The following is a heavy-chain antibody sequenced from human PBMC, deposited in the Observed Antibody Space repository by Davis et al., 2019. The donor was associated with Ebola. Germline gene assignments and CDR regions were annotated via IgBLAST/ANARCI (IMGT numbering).Heavy chain of an antibody. D-gene: IGHD6-19*01. CDR1: GGSISSRSYY. V-gene: IGHV4-39*07. J-gene: IGHJ4*02. CDR3: ARFEQYRYYFDC. Sequence: SETLSLTCTVSGGSISSRSYYWGWIRQPPGKGLEWIGTIYYSGSTYYNPSLKSRVTISVDTSKNQFSLKLSSVTAADTAVYYCARFEQYRYYFDCWGQGTLVTVSS. CDR2: IYYSGST.